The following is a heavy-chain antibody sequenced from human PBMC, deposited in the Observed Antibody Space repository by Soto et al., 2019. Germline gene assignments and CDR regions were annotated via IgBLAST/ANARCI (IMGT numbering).Heavy chain of an antibody. D-gene: IGHD2-2*01. J-gene: IGHJ5*02. CDR3: ARARYYHYNQRGDNWFDP. CDR1: GFTFSSYA. Sequence: QVQLVESGGGVVQPGRSLRLSCAASGFTFSSYAMHWVRQAPGKGLEWVAVISYDGSNKYYADSVKGRFTISRDNSKNTLYLQMNSLRAEDTAVYYCARARYYHYNQRGDNWFDPWGQGTLVTVSS. V-gene: IGHV3-30-3*01. CDR2: ISYDGSNK.